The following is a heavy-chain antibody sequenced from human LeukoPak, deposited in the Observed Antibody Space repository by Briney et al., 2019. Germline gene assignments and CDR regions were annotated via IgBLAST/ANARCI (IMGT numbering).Heavy chain of an antibody. J-gene: IGHJ3*02. V-gene: IGHV1-2*02. D-gene: IGHD6-19*01. CDR1: GYTFTGYY. CDR2: INPNSGGT. Sequence: GASVKVSCKASGYTFTGYYMHWVRQAPGQGLEWMGWINPNSGGTNYAQKFQGRVTMTRDTSISTAYMELSRLRSDDTAVYYCARDRVSGWYRGDAFDIRGQGTMVTVSS. CDR3: ARDRVSGWYRGDAFDI.